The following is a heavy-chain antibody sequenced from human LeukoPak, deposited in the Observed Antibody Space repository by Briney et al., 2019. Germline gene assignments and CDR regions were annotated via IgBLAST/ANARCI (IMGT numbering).Heavy chain of an antibody. J-gene: IGHJ5*02. Sequence: SVKVSCKASGGTFSSYAISWVRQAPGQGLEWMGRIIPILGIANYAQKFQGRVTITADKSTSTAYMELSSLRSEDTAVYYCARVKVAVAGIGWFDPWGQGSLVTVSS. V-gene: IGHV1-69*04. CDR2: IIPILGIA. CDR3: ARVKVAVAGIGWFDP. CDR1: GGTFSSYA. D-gene: IGHD6-13*01.